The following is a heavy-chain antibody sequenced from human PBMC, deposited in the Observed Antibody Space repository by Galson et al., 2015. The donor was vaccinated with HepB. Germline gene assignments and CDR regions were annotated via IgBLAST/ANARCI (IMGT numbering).Heavy chain of an antibody. Sequence: SLRLSCAASGFTFSSYWMSWVRQAPGKGLEWVANLEQDGSEKYYVDSVKGRFTIFRDNAKNSLYLQMNSLRAEDTAVYYCARDLRGSGWYIDYWGQGTLVTVSS. J-gene: IGHJ4*02. D-gene: IGHD6-19*01. V-gene: IGHV3-7*01. CDR2: LEQDGSEK. CDR3: ARDLRGSGWYIDY. CDR1: GFTFSSYW.